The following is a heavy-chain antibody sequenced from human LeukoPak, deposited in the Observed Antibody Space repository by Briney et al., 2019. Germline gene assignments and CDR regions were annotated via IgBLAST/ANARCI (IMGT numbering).Heavy chain of an antibody. CDR2: ISSSSRLI. J-gene: IGHJ6*03. Sequence: PGGSLRLSCAASGFTFSYYSMNWVRQAPGRGLEWVSCISSSSRLIFYSDSERGRFTISRDNAKNLLYPHMNSLRVEDTAVYYCAKVDRGDYSSSPVPYYNYYMNVWGKGTTVTVSS. V-gene: IGHV3-21*01. D-gene: IGHD6-13*01. CDR3: AKVDRGDYSSSPVPYYNYYMNV. CDR1: GFTFSYYS.